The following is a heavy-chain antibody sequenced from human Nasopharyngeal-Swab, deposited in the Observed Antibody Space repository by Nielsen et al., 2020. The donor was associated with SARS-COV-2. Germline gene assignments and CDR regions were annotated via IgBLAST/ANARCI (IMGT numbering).Heavy chain of an antibody. CDR3: ARREGDYGGGEY. Sequence: GGSRRPSCKGSGSTLITYWTGWVAQMPGKGLEWRGIIYHGDSDTRYSQSFQGQVTISADKSTSTAYLQWSTLKASDTAMYYCARREGDYGGGEYWGQGTLVIVSS. D-gene: IGHD4-23*01. CDR2: IYHGDSDT. V-gene: IGHV5-51*01. J-gene: IGHJ4*02. CDR1: GSTLITYW.